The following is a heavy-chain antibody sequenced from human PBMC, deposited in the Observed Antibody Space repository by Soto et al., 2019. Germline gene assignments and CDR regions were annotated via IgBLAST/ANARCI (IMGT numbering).Heavy chain of an antibody. Sequence: EVPLVESGGGLVQPGGSLRLSCSASGFTFSSYAMHWVRQAPGKGLEYVSAISSIGVITYADSVKGRFTISRDNSKNTLYLQMSSLRAEDTAVYYCVKAHGYDFDYWGQGTLVTVSS. V-gene: IGHV3-64D*06. CDR1: GFTFSSYA. D-gene: IGHD5-12*01. J-gene: IGHJ4*02. CDR2: ISSIGVIT. CDR3: VKAHGYDFDY.